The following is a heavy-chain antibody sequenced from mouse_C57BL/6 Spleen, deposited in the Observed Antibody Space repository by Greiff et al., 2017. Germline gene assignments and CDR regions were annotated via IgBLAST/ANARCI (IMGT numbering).Heavy chain of an antibody. J-gene: IGHJ3*01. V-gene: IGHV5-17*01. Sequence: VQLKESGGGLVKPGGSLKLSCAASGFTFSDYGMHWVRQAPGKGLEWVAYISSGSSTIYYADTVKGRFTISRDNAKNTLFLQMTSLRSEDTAMYYCARGDRGFAYWGQGTLVTVSA. D-gene: IGHD3-1*01. CDR2: ISSGSSTI. CDR3: ARGDRGFAY. CDR1: GFTFSDYG.